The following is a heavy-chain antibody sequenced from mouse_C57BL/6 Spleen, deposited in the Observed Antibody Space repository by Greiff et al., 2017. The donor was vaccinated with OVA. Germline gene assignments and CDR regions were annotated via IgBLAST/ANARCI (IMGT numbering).Heavy chain of an antibody. CDR2: IHPSDSDT. J-gene: IGHJ3*01. V-gene: IGHV1-74*01. D-gene: IGHD2-4*01. CDR1: GYTFTSYW. Sequence: QVQLQQPGAELVKPGASVKVSCKASGYTFTSYWLHWVKQRPGQGLEWLGRIHPSDSDTNYNQKFKGKATLTVDKSSSTAYMQLSSLTSEDSAVYYCAPHYDYDDLFFAYWGQGTLVTVSA. CDR3: APHYDYDDLFFAY.